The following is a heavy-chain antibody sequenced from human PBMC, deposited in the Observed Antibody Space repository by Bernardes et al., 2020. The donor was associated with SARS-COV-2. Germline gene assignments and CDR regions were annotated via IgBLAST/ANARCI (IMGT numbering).Heavy chain of an antibody. V-gene: IGHV3-43*01. D-gene: IGHD3-22*01. J-gene: IGHJ2*01. CDR3: SRGDRSWVLDL. CDR1: GFTIDDYT. Sequence: GGSLRLSCAASGFTIDDYTMHWVRQAPGKGLEWVSLISWDGGSTYYADSVKGRFTISRDNSKNSLYLQMNSLRTEDTALYYCSRGDRSWVLDLWGRGTLVTVSS. CDR2: ISWDGGST.